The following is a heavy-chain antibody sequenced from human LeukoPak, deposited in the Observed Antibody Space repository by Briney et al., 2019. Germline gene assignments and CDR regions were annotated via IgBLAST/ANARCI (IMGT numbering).Heavy chain of an antibody. V-gene: IGHV3-20*04. J-gene: IGHJ4*02. D-gene: IGHD6-13*01. CDR3: AKAKRQQLVRGFDY. Sequence: GGSLRLSCAASGFTFDDYGMSWVRQAPGKGLEWVSGINWNGGSTGYADSVKGRFTISRDNSKNTLYLQMNSLRAEDTAVYYCAKAKRQQLVRGFDYWGQGTLVTVSS. CDR2: INWNGGST. CDR1: GFTFDDYG.